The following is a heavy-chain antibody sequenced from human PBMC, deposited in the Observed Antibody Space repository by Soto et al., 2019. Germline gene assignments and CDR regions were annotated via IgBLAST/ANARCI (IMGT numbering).Heavy chain of an antibody. Sequence: QVQLQESGPGLVRPSQTLSLTCTVSGGSISRVGYYWSGIRQHPGKGLEWIGYIYYSGSIYYNPSLKSRVTISVDTSKNQFSLNLSSVTAADTAVYYCARGGYCSGGSCYFYYYGMDVWGQGTTVTVSS. CDR3: ARGGYCSGGSCYFYYYGMDV. D-gene: IGHD2-15*01. CDR1: GGSISRVGYY. CDR2: IYYSGSI. J-gene: IGHJ6*02. V-gene: IGHV4-31*03.